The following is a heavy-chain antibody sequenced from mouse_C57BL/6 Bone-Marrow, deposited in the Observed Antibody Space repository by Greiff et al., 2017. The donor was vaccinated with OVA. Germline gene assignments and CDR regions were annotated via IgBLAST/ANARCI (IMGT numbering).Heavy chain of an antibody. Sequence: EVQLQQSGAELVRPGASVKLSCTASGFNIKDDYMHWVKQRPEQGLEWIGWLDPENGDTEYASKFQGKATITADTSSNTAYLQLSSLTSEDTAVYYCTTWDITTVVGYFDVWGTGTTVTVSS. CDR2: LDPENGDT. J-gene: IGHJ1*03. CDR3: TTWDITTVVGYFDV. V-gene: IGHV14-4*01. D-gene: IGHD1-1*01. CDR1: GFNIKDDY.